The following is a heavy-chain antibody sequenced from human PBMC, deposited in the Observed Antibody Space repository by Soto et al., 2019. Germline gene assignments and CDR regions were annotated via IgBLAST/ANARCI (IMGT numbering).Heavy chain of an antibody. J-gene: IGHJ5*02. CDR3: ATLGGSSWYEGWFDP. CDR2: IYTSGST. CDR1: GGSISSYY. V-gene: IGHV4-4*07. D-gene: IGHD6-13*01. Sequence: PSETLSLTCTVSGGSISSYYCSWIRQPAGKGLEWIGRIYTSGSTNYNPSLKSRVTMSVDTSKNQFSLKLSSVTAADTAVYYCATLGGSSWYEGWFDPWGQGTLVTVSS.